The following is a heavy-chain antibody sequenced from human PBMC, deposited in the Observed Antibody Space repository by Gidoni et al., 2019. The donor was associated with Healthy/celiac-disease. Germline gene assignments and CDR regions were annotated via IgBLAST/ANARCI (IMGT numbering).Heavy chain of an antibody. CDR2: ISYDGSNK. V-gene: IGHV3-30*04. J-gene: IGHJ4*02. D-gene: IGHD3-22*01. Sequence: QVQLVESGGGVVQPGRSLRGPCAAYGFTLSRYAMHWVRQAPGKGLEWVAVISYDGSNKYYADSVKGRFTIARDNSKNTLYLQMNSLRAEDTAVYYCARDLHYYDSSGYLAYWGQGTLVTVSS. CDR1: GFTLSRYA. CDR3: ARDLHYYDSSGYLAY.